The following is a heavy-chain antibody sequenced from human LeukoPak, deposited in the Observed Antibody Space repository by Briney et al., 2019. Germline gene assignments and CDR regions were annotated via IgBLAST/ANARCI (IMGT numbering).Heavy chain of an antibody. V-gene: IGHV4-34*01. J-gene: IGHJ3*02. CDR1: GDSISSGGSS. CDR3: ARGQAAAAGISRVRGAFDI. Sequence: PSETLSLTCAVSGDSISSGGSSWTWIRQPPGKGLEWIGEINHSGSTNYNPSLKSRVTISVDTSKNQFSLKLSSVTAADTAVYYCARGQAAAAGISRVRGAFDIWGQGTMVTVSS. D-gene: IGHD6-13*01. CDR2: INHSGST.